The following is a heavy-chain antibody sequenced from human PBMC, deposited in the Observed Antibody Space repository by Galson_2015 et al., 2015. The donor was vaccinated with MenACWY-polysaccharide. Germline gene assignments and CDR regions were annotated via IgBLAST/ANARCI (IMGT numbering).Heavy chain of an antibody. Sequence: SVKVSCKADGYTSNIYYMHWGRRAPGQGPEWMGTINPSGGGTSYAQKFQGGVTMTRDTSTSTVYMELSSLRSEDTAVYYCARGRYCSGPSCSNYYYYYGMDVWGQGTTVTVSS. CDR1: GYTSNIYY. CDR2: INPSGGGT. CDR3: ARGRYCSGPSCSNYYYYYGMDV. J-gene: IGHJ6*02. V-gene: IGHV1-46*02. D-gene: IGHD2-2*01.